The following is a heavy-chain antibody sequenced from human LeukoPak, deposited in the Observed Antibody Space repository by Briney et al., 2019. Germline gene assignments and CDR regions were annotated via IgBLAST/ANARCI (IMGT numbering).Heavy chain of an antibody. D-gene: IGHD3-22*01. CDR1: GFTFSSYA. CDR2: ISSNGGST. V-gene: IGHV3-64*01. CDR3: ARPYDSSGFDAFDI. J-gene: IGHJ3*02. Sequence: PGGSLRLSWAASGFTFSSYAMHWVRQAPGKGLEYVSAISSNGGSTYYANSVKGRFTISRDNSKNTLYLQMGSLRAEDMAVYYCARPYDSSGFDAFDIWGQGTMVTVSS.